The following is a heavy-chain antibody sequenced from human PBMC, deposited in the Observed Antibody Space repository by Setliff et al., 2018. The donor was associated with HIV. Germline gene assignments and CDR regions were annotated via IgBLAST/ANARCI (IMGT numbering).Heavy chain of an antibody. D-gene: IGHD2-21*01. CDR2: ISTYNGNT. J-gene: IGHJ3*02. V-gene: IGHV1-18*01. CDR1: GYTFTNYG. CDR3: ARPSSPDCGGDCYPDAFDI. Sequence: ASVKVSCKASGYTFTNYGISWVRQAPGQGLEWMGWISTYNGNTKYVQKLQGRVTMTTVTSTSTAYMELRSLRSDDTAMYYCARPSSPDCGGDCYPDAFDIWGQGTMVTVSS.